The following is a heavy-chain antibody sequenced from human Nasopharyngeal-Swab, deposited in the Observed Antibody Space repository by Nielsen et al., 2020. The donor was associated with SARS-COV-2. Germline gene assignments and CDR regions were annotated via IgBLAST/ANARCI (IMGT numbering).Heavy chain of an antibody. D-gene: IGHD6-19*01. CDR1: GFTFSSYG. Sequence: GESLKISCAASGFTFSSYGMHWVRQAPGKGLEWVAFIRYDGSNKYYADSVKGRFTISRDNSKNTLYLQMNSLRAEDTAVYYCANSDYYYYYMDVWGKGTTVTVSS. J-gene: IGHJ6*03. CDR3: ANSDYYYYYMDV. V-gene: IGHV3-30*02. CDR2: IRYDGSNK.